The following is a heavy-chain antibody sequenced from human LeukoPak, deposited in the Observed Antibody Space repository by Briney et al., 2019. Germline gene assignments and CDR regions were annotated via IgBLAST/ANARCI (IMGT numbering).Heavy chain of an antibody. CDR2: MNPNSGNT. CDR3: ARSGWSPDYYYYYMDV. CDR1: GYTFTSYD. V-gene: IGHV1-8*01. J-gene: IGHJ6*03. D-gene: IGHD6-19*01. Sequence: ASVKVSCKASGYTFTSYDINWVRQATGQGREWMGWMNPNSGNTGYAQKFQGRVTMTRNTSISTAYMELSSLRSEDTAVYYCARSGWSPDYYYYYMDVWGKGTTVTVSS.